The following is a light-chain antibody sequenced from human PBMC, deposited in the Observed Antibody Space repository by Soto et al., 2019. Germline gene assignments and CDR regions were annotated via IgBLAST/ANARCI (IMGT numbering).Light chain of an antibody. CDR2: GAS. CDR3: QQYNSWPRT. J-gene: IGKJ1*01. V-gene: IGKV3-15*01. Sequence: EIVMTHSPATVSGSQGERATVSCRASQSVRNNLAWYQQKPGQAPSLLIYGASTRATGIPARFSGSGSGTEFTLTISSLQSEDFAVYYCQQYNSWPRTFGQGTKVDIK. CDR1: QSVRNN.